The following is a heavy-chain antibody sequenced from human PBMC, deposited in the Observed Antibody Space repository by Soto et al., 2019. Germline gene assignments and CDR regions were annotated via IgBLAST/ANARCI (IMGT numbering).Heavy chain of an antibody. V-gene: IGHV4-59*01. CDR3: ARGHNCHDLFDD. J-gene: IGHJ4*02. D-gene: IGHD1-20*01. CDR2: IYYSGST. CDR1: GGSISSYY. Sequence: SETLSLTCTVSGGSISSYYWSWIRQPPGKGLEWIGYIYYSGSTNYNPSLKSRVTISVDTSKNQFSLKLSSLTAADTAVYYFARGHNCHDLFDDWGQGSLVPVAS.